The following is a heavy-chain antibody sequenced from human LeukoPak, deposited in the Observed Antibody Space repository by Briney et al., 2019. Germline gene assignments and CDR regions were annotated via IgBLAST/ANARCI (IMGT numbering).Heavy chain of an antibody. D-gene: IGHD3-9*01. CDR2: IYYSGST. CDR1: GGSISSYH. J-gene: IGHJ2*01. V-gene: IGHV4-59*01. CDR3: ARDTYYDILTGYPAWGFDL. Sequence: SETLSLTCTVSGGSISSYHWSWIRQPPGKGLEWIGYIYYSGSTNYNPSLKSRVTISVDTSKNQFSLKLSSVTAADTAVYYCARDTYYDILTGYPAWGFDLWGRGTLVTVSS.